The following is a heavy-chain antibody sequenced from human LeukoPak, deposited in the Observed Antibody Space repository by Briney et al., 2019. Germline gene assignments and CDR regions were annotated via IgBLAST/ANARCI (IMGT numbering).Heavy chain of an antibody. Sequence: SVKVSCKASGGTFSSHAISWVRQAPGQELEWMGGIIPIFGTAKYAQKFQGRVTITADESTSTAYMELSSLRSEDTAVYYCARHVSSQLVDYWGQGTLVTVSS. CDR1: GGTFSSHA. V-gene: IGHV1-69*13. CDR3: ARHVSSQLVDY. CDR2: IIPIFGTA. J-gene: IGHJ4*02. D-gene: IGHD2-2*01.